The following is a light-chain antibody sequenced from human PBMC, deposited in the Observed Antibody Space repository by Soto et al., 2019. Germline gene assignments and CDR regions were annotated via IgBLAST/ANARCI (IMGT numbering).Light chain of an antibody. J-gene: IGKJ2*01. CDR3: LQDYDYPYT. CDR2: AAS. Sequence: AIPMTQSPSSLSASVGDRVTITCRASQGISDDLAWYQQRPGKAPKLLIYAASNLQSGVPSRFSGSGSGTEFTLIISSLQPEDFATYYCLQDYDYPYTFGQGTKLEIK. CDR1: QGISDD. V-gene: IGKV1-6*01.